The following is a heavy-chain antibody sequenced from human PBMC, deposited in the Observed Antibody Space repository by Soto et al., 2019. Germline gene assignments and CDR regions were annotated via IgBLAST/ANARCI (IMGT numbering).Heavy chain of an antibody. D-gene: IGHD2-15*01. CDR2: IYHSGST. V-gene: IGHV4-4*02. Sequence: SETLSLTCAVSSGSISSSNWWSWVRQPPGKGLEWIGEIYHSGSTNYNPSLKSRVTISVDKSKNQFSLKLSSVTAADTAVYYCARNLGYCSGGSCYPSYYFDYWGQGTLVTVSS. CDR1: SGSISSSNW. CDR3: ARNLGYCSGGSCYPSYYFDY. J-gene: IGHJ4*02.